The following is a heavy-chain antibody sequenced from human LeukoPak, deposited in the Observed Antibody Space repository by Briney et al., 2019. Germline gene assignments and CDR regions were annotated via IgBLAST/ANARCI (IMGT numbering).Heavy chain of an antibody. V-gene: IGHV3-30-3*01. D-gene: IGHD2-2*02. CDR2: ISYDGSNK. Sequence: GGSLRLSCAASGSTFSSYAMHWVRQAPGKGLEWVAVISYDGSNKYYADSVKGRFTISRDNSKNTLYLQMNSLRAEDTAVYYCARALVVPAAIRVRQGIDYWGQGTLVTVSS. CDR3: ARALVVPAAIRVRQGIDY. J-gene: IGHJ4*02. CDR1: GSTFSSYA.